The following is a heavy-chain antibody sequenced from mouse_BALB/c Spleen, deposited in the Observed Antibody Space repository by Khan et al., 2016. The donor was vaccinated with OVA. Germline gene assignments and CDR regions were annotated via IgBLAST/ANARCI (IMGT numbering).Heavy chain of an antibody. D-gene: IGHD1-1*01. CDR3: ATSYYYGYDFDY. Sequence: EVQLVESGGGLVQPGGSRKLSCAASGFTFSSYGMHWVRQAPEKGLEWVAYISGDSSTIYYTDTVKGRFTISRDNPKNTLSLQMTSLMSEDTAMYYCATSYYYGYDFDYWGQGTTLTVSS. J-gene: IGHJ2*01. CDR1: GFTFSSYG. CDR2: ISGDSSTI. V-gene: IGHV5-17*02.